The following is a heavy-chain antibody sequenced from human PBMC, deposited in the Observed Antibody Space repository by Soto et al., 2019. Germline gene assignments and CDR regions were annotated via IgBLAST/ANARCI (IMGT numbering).Heavy chain of an antibody. Sequence: PSETLSLTCTVSGGSISSYYWSWIRQPPGKGLEWIGYIYYSGSTNYNPSLKSRVTISVDTSKNQFSLKLSSVTAADTAVYYCARWELGVVVGFDYWGQGTLVTVSS. V-gene: IGHV4-59*01. CDR3: ARWELGVVVGFDY. D-gene: IGHD2-15*01. J-gene: IGHJ4*02. CDR1: GGSISSYY. CDR2: IYYSGST.